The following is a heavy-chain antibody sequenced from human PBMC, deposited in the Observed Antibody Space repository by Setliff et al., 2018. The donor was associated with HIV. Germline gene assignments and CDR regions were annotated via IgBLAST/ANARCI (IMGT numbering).Heavy chain of an antibody. J-gene: IGHJ4*02. D-gene: IGHD5-18*01. V-gene: IGHV4-34*01. CDR2: MQHSGRT. CDR3: ARVFVDTAVLRVLEYYFDS. Sequence: SETLSLTCAVYGGSFSGYCWSWIRQPPGKGLEWIGEMQHSGRTNYNPSLRSRVTTSVDTSKNQFSLRMRSVTAADTAVYYCARVFVDTAVLRVLEYYFDSWGRGTLVTVSS. CDR1: GGSFSGYC.